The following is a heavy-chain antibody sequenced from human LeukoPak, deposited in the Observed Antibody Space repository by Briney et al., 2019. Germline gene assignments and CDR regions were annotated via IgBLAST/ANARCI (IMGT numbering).Heavy chain of an antibody. CDR1: GFTFSSYG. V-gene: IGHV3-30*18. CDR2: ISYDGSNQ. Sequence: PGRSLRLSCAASGFTFSSYGMHWARQAPGKGLEWVAVISYDGSNQYYADSVKGRFTISRDNSKNTLYLQMDSLRAEDTAVYYCAKARYCTSTSCYRLTYYYYYGMDVWGQGTTVAVSS. CDR3: AKARYCTSTSCYRLTYYYYYGMDV. J-gene: IGHJ6*02. D-gene: IGHD2-2*01.